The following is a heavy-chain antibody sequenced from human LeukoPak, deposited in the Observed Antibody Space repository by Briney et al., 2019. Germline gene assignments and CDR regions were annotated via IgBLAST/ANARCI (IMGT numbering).Heavy chain of an antibody. CDR1: GASISSYY. Sequence: SETLSLTCTVSGASISSYYWSWIRQPPGKGLEWIGYFSASGHTKYSPSLKSRVIISKDTSNNQVSLRLTSIGAADTAVYYCAKWTGSGFDVWGQGTLVAVSS. J-gene: IGHJ3*01. D-gene: IGHD1-1*01. V-gene: IGHV4-59*03. CDR2: FSASGHT. CDR3: AKWTGSGFDV.